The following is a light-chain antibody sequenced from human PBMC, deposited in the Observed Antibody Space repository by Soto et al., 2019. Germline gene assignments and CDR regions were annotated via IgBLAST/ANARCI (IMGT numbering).Light chain of an antibody. CDR1: SSDVGAYDY. CDR3: SSYAGNNNYV. Sequence: QSALTQPASVSGSPGQSITISCTGTSSDVGAYDYVSWYQQYPGKTPKVMISEVNKRPSGVPDRFSGSKSGNTASLTVSGLQAEDEADYYCSSYAGNNNYVFGTGTKLTVL. CDR2: EVN. J-gene: IGLJ1*01. V-gene: IGLV2-8*01.